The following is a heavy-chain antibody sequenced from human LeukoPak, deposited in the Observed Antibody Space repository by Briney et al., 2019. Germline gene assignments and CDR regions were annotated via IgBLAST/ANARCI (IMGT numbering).Heavy chain of an antibody. Sequence: ASVKVSCKASGYTFTSYDINWVRQATRQGLEWMGWMNPNSGNTGYAQKFQGRVTMTRNTSISTAYMELSSLRSEDTAVYYCARGGMGIFGVVISSYYYYYGMDVWGQGTTVTVSS. J-gene: IGHJ6*02. CDR2: MNPNSGNT. D-gene: IGHD3-3*01. V-gene: IGHV1-8*01. CDR3: ARGGMGIFGVVISSYYYYYGMDV. CDR1: GYTFTSYD.